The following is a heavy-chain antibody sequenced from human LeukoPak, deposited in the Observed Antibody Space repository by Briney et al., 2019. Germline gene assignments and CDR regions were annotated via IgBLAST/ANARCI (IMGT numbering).Heavy chain of an antibody. V-gene: IGHV3-48*03. CDR2: ISSSGSTI. CDR3: ARTVARIGY. J-gene: IGHJ4*02. Sequence: GGSLRLSCAASGFTFSSYEMNWVRQAPGKGLEWVSHISSSGSTIYYTDSVKGRFTISGDNSKNSLYLQMNSLRAEDTAIYYCARTVARIGYWGQGTLVIVSS. CDR1: GFTFSSYE. D-gene: IGHD4-23*01.